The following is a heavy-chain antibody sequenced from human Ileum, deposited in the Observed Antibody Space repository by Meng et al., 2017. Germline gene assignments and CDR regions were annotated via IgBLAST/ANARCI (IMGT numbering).Heavy chain of an antibody. V-gene: IGHV3-23*01. CDR2: ISGNGADK. CDR3: ARWTYHYDF. D-gene: IGHD2-2*02. Sequence: QLLESGGGLVQPGGSLRLSCTGSGFTFADYAINWGRQAPGKGLEWVAAISGNGADKLYADSAKGRFTISRDNNKNSIYIEMYTSRVEDTAIYYCARWTYHYDFWGQGTLVTVSS. CDR1: GFTFADYA. J-gene: IGHJ4*02.